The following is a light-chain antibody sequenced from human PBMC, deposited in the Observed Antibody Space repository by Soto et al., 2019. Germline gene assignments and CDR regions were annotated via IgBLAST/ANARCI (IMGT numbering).Light chain of an antibody. V-gene: IGKV1-5*01. CDR1: QSISSW. J-gene: IGKJ1*01. CDR2: DAS. CDR3: QQYNSWT. Sequence: DIQMTQSPSTLSASVGDRATITCRASQSISSWLAWYQRKPGKAPKLLIYDASSLESGVPSRFSGSGSGTEFTLTISSLQPDDFATYYCQQYNSWTFGQGTKV.